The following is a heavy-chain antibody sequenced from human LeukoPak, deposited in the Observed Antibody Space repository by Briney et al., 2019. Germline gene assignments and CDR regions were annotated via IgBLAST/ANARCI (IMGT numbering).Heavy chain of an antibody. CDR2: ISGGTT. CDR1: GFTFGDYL. Sequence: GGSLRLSCTASGFTFGDYLMSWFRQAPGKGLEWIGFISGGTTEYAASVKGRFTISRDDSTSIAYLQMNSLTTKDTAVYYCSRGSGWLSVYWGQGTLVTVSS. V-gene: IGHV3-49*03. D-gene: IGHD6-19*01. CDR3: SRGSGWLSVY. J-gene: IGHJ4*02.